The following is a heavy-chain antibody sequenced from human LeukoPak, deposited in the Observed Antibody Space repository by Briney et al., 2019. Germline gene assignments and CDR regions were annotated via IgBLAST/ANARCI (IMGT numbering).Heavy chain of an antibody. CDR3: ARRREMATTPAAFDI. Sequence: SVKVSCKASGGTFSSYAISWVRQAPGQGLEWMGRIIPILGIANYAQKFQGRVTITADKSTSTAYMELSSLRSEDTAVYYCARRREMATTPAAFDIWGQGTMVTVSS. CDR2: IIPILGIA. CDR1: GGTFSSYA. V-gene: IGHV1-69*04. J-gene: IGHJ3*02. D-gene: IGHD1-1*01.